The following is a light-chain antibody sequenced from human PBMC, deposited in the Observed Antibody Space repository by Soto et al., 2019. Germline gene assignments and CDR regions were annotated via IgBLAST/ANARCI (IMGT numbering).Light chain of an antibody. CDR3: QQSYSTPIT. V-gene: IGKV1-39*01. CDR1: QSISSY. CDR2: AAS. J-gene: IGKJ5*01. Sequence: DIHMTQSPASLSASVGDRVTITCRASQSISSYLNWYQQKLGKAPKLLIYAASSLQSGVPSRFSGSASGTDFTLTISSLQPEDFATYYCQQSYSTPITFGQGTRLEIK.